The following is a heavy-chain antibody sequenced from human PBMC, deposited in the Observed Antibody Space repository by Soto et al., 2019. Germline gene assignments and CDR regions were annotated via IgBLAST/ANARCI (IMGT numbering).Heavy chain of an antibody. CDR1: GGSVSSGSYY. CDR3: AGLWFGEPPPRMDV. V-gene: IGHV4-61*01. J-gene: IGHJ6*02. D-gene: IGHD3-10*01. Sequence: PSETLSLTCTVSGGSVSSGSYYWSWIRQPPGKGLEWIGYIYYSGSTNYNPSLKSRVTISVDRSKNQFSLKLSSVTAADTAVYYCAGLWFGEPPPRMDVWGQGTTVTVSS. CDR2: IYYSGST.